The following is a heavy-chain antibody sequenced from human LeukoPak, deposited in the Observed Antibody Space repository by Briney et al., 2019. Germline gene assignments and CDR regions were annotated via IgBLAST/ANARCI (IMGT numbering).Heavy chain of an antibody. J-gene: IGHJ4*02. CDR2: ISGSGGST. V-gene: IGHV3-23*01. D-gene: IGHD6-19*01. CDR3: AKDRAVADSTGVFDY. Sequence: GGSLRLSCAASGFTFSSYAMSWVRQAPGKGLEWVSAISGSGGSTYYADSVKGRFTISRDNSKNTLYLQMNSLRAEDTAVYYCAKDRAVADSTGVFDYWGQGTLVTVSS. CDR1: GFTFSSYA.